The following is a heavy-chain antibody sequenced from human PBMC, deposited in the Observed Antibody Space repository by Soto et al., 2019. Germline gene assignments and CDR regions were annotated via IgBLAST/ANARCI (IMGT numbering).Heavy chain of an antibody. V-gene: IGHV3-49*03. Sequence: GGSLRLSCTASVFTFGDYAMSWFRQSPGKGLEWVGFIRSKAYGGTTEYAASVKGRFTISRDDSKSIAYLQMNSLKTEDTAVYYCTRDDYDFWSGYWSYYYYGMDVWGQGTTVTVSS. D-gene: IGHD3-3*01. J-gene: IGHJ6*02. CDR3: TRDDYDFWSGYWSYYYYGMDV. CDR1: VFTFGDYA. CDR2: IRSKAYGGTT.